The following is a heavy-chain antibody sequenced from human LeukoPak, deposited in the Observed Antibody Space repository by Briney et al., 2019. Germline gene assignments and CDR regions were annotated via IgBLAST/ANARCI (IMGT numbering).Heavy chain of an antibody. CDR3: AKGRQWLGY. Sequence: GGSLRLSCAASGFTFDDYTMHWGRHAPGKGLELVSLISWDGGSTYYADSVKGRFTISRDNSNNSLDLQMNSLRTEDTALYYCAKGRQWLGYWGQASLVSVSS. J-gene: IGHJ4*02. V-gene: IGHV3-43*01. CDR1: GFTFDDYT. CDR2: ISWDGGST. D-gene: IGHD6-19*01.